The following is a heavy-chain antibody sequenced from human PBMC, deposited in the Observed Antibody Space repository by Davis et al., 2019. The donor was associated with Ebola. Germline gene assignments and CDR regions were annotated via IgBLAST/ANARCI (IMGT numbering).Heavy chain of an antibody. CDR2: IRSKANSYAT. V-gene: IGHV3-73*01. CDR1: GFTFSGSA. J-gene: IGHJ4*02. Sequence: GESLKISCAASGFTFSGSAMHWVRQASGKGLEWVGRIRSKANSYATAYAASVKGRFTISRDDSKNTAYLQMNSLKTEDTAVYYCTGTTVNVDYWGQETLVTVSS. D-gene: IGHD4-17*01. CDR3: TGTTVNVDY.